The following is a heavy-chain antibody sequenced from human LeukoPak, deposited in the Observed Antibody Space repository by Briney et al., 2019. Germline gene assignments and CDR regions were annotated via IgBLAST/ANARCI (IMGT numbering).Heavy chain of an antibody. Sequence: SETLSLTCTVSGGSISSYYWNWIRQPPGKGLEWIGYLYYSGSTNYNPSLKSRVTISVDTSKNQFSLKFISVTAADTAVYYCARHWSVWGQGTMVTVSS. V-gene: IGHV4-59*08. J-gene: IGHJ3*01. CDR2: LYYSGST. CDR1: GGSISSYY. CDR3: ARHWSV.